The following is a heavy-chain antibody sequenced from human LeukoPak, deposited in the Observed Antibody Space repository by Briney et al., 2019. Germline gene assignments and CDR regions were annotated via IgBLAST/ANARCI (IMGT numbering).Heavy chain of an antibody. J-gene: IGHJ6*03. CDR2: IYYSGST. D-gene: IGHD3-9*01. Sequence: SETLSLTCTVSGGSISSYYWSWIRQPPGKGLEWIGYIYYSGSTNYNPSLKSRVTISVDTSKNQFSLKLSSVTAADTAVYYCARSILTGYYYYMDVWGKGTTVTVSS. CDR3: ARSILTGYYYYMDV. V-gene: IGHV4-59*01. CDR1: GGSISSYY.